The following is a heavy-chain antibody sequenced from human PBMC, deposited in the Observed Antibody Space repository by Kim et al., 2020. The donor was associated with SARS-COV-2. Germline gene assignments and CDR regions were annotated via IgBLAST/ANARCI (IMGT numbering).Heavy chain of an antibody. CDR1: GGSFSGYY. V-gene: IGHV4-34*01. CDR3: ARRQQLTVDY. CDR2: INHSGST. J-gene: IGHJ4*02. D-gene: IGHD6-13*01. Sequence: SETLSLTCAVYGGSFSGYYWSWIRQPPGKGLEWIGEINHSGSTNYNPSLKSRVTISVDTSKNQFSLKLSSVTAADTAVYYCARRQQLTVDYWGQGTLVTVSS.